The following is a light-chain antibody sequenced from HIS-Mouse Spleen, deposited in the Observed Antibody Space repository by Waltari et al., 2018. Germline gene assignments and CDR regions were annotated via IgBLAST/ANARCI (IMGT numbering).Light chain of an antibody. CDR2: DAS. CDR1: QDISNY. Sequence: DIQMTQSPSSLSASVGDRVTITCQASQDISNYLNWYKQKPGKAPKLLIYDASNLETGVPSRFSGSGSGTDFTFTISSLQPEDIATYYCQQYDNLSMYTFGQGTKLEIK. CDR3: QQYDNLSMYT. V-gene: IGKV1-33*01. J-gene: IGKJ2*01.